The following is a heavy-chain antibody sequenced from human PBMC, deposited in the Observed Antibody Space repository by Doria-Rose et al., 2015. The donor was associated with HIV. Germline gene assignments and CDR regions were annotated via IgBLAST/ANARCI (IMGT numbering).Heavy chain of an antibody. V-gene: IGHV4-34*01. CDR2: IYHSGGT. CDR3: ARGLLRGGWNDVDYYYGMDV. Sequence: QVQLQQWDAGLVKPSETLSLTCAVFGGSFSGYYWSWIRQPPGKGLEWIGEIYHSGGTNYKTYLKSRVTISLDTSKNLFSLKPSSVTAADTAVYYCARGLLRGGWNDVDYYYGMDVWGQGTTVTVSS. CDR1: GGSFSGYY. J-gene: IGHJ6*02. D-gene: IGHD1-1*01.